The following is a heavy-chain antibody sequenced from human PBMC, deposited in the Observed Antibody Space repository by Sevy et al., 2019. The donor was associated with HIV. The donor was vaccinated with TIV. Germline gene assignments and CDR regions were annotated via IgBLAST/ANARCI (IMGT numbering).Heavy chain of an antibody. J-gene: IGHJ5*02. CDR2: ISGSGGST. CDR3: AKDPMFDSSLASTWFDP. CDR1: GFTFSSYA. D-gene: IGHD3-10*02. V-gene: IGHV3-23*01. Sequence: GGSLRLSCAASGFTFSSYAMSWVRQAPGKGLEWVSAISGSGGSTYYADSVKGRFTISRDNSKNTLYLQMNSLRAEDTAVYYCAKDPMFDSSLASTWFDPWGQGTLVTVSS.